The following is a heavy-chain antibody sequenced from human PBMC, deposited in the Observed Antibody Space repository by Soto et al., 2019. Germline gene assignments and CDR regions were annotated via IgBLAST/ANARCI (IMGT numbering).Heavy chain of an antibody. CDR3: ASSYSSSWPPYFDY. V-gene: IGHV4-59*01. CDR1: GGSISSYY. CDR2: IYYSGST. J-gene: IGHJ4*02. D-gene: IGHD6-13*01. Sequence: SETLSLTCTVSGGSISSYYWSWIRQPPGKGLEWIGYIYYSGSTNYNPSLKSRVTISVDTSKNQFSLKLSSVTAADTAVYYCASSYSSSWPPYFDYWGQGTLVTVSS.